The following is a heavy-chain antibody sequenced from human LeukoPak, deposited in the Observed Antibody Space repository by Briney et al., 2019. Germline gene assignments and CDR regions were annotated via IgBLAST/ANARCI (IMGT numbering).Heavy chain of an antibody. CDR1: GGSMSSSRYY. Sequence: SETLSLTCTVSGGSMSSSRYYWGWIRQPPGKGLEWIGSMYYTGSTYYNPSVKSRITISVDTSKNQFSLKLSSVTAADTAVYYCARGPGTRSGNYHRVVWWFDPWGQGTLVTVSS. CDR3: ARGPGTRSGNYHRVVWWFDP. CDR2: MYYTGST. V-gene: IGHV4-39*07. J-gene: IGHJ5*02. D-gene: IGHD3-10*01.